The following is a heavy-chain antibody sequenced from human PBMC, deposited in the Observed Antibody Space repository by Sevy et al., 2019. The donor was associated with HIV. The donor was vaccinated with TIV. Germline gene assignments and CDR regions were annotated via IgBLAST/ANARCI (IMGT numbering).Heavy chain of an antibody. D-gene: IGHD3-22*01. V-gene: IGHV3-23*01. Sequence: GRSLRLSCAASGFTFTNYAMNWVRQAPGKGLEWVSTIFRSGDVTYYTDSVKGRFTISRDNSKNTLYLQMHSLRAEETALYYCAGARYDSSGSFDAFDLWGHGTMVTVS. CDR1: GFTFTNYA. CDR3: AGARYDSSGSFDAFDL. J-gene: IGHJ3*01. CDR2: IFRSGDVT.